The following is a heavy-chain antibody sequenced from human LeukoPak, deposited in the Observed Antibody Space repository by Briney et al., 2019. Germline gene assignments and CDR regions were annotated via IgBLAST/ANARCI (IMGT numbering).Heavy chain of an antibody. CDR3: ATEYYDFWSGYYRFDY. V-gene: IGHV3-23*01. J-gene: IGHJ4*02. CDR2: ISGSGGST. Sequence: GGSLRLSCAASGFTFSSYAMSWVRQAPGKGLEWVSAISGSGGSTYYADSVRGRFTISRDNSKNTLYLQMNSLRAEDTAVYYCATEYYDFWSGYYRFDYWGQGTLVTVSS. CDR1: GFTFSSYA. D-gene: IGHD3-3*01.